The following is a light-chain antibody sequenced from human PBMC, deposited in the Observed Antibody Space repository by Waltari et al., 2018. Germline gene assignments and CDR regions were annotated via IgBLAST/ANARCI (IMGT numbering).Light chain of an antibody. V-gene: IGLV4-69*01. CDR2: VNSDGSH. CDR1: SGHSSNI. CDR3: QTGGHGTWV. J-gene: IGLJ3*02. Sequence: QLVLTQSPSASASLGVSVKLTCTLSSGHSSNIIAWHQQQPEKGPRYLMKVNSDGSHSKGDEIPDRFSGSSSVAERYLTISSLQSEDEADYYCQTGGHGTWVFGGGTKLTVL.